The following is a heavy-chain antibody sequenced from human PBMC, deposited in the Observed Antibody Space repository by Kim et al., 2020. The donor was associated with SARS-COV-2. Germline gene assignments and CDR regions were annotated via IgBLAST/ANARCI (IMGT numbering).Heavy chain of an antibody. D-gene: IGHD6-13*01. CDR3: ARDQSAGYSSSWNDY. V-gene: IGHV3-30*07. Sequence: ADSVKGRFTISGDNSENTLYLQKNSLRAEDTAVDYCARDQSAGYSSSWNDYWGQGTLVTVSS. J-gene: IGHJ4*02.